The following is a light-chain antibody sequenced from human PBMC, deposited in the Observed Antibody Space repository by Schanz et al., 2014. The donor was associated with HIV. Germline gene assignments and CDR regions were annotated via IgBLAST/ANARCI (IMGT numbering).Light chain of an antibody. J-gene: IGKJ1*01. CDR3: QQYSNSPKA. CDR2: GAF. Sequence: VMRQSPATLSVSPGGRATLSCRASQSLNRNLAWYQQKPGQAPRLLIYGAFTRATGIPVRFSGRGSGTEFTLTISRLEPEDCAVYYYQQYSNSPKAFGQGTKVEIK. V-gene: IGKV3D-15*02. CDR1: QSLNRN.